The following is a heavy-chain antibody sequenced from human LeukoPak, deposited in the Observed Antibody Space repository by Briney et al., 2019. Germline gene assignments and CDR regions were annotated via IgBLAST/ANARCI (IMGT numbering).Heavy chain of an antibody. V-gene: IGHV3-48*03. CDR2: ISSSGSTI. CDR3: ARASSGVLRYFDWSLFDP. CDR1: GFTFSSYE. Sequence: PGGSLRLSCAASGFTFSSYEMNWVRQAPGKGLEWVSYISSSGSTIYYADSVKGRFTISRDNAKNSLYLQMNSLRAEDTAVYYCARASSGVLRYFDWSLFDPWGQGTLVTVSS. J-gene: IGHJ5*02. D-gene: IGHD3-9*01.